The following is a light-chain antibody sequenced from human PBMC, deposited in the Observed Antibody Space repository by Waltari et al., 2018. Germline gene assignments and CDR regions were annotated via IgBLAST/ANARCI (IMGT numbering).Light chain of an antibody. J-gene: IGKJ4*01. Sequence: DIQITQSPSTLSASVGDSVTITCRASQNIASWVAWYQHKPGKAPNLLIYKASTLESGVPSRFSGSGSGTVFTLTISSLRPDDFATYYCQQYNSYSALTFGGGTRVEIK. CDR2: KAS. CDR3: QQYNSYSALT. CDR1: QNIASW. V-gene: IGKV1-5*03.